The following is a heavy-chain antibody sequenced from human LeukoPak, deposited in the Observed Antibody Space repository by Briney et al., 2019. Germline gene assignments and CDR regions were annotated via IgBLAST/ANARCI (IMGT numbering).Heavy chain of an antibody. V-gene: IGHV3-7*01. J-gene: IGHJ4*02. CDR3: ATDRGYFSFDY. Sequence: GGSLRLSCAASGFTFSSYWMTWVRQAPGKGLEWVANIHLEGSEKYYVDSVKGRFTISRDNAKNSLYLKMNRLRAEDTAVYYCATDRGYFSFDYWGQGTLVTVSS. CDR2: IHLEGSEK. D-gene: IGHD3-22*01. CDR1: GFTFSSYW.